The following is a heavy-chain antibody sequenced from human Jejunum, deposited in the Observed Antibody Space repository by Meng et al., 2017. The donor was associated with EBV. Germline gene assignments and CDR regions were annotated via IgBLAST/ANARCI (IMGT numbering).Heavy chain of an antibody. V-gene: IGHV4-4*03. D-gene: IGHD2/OR15-2a*01. CDR1: SDTFNNNTW. CDR3: ARDSQYLARGYFDY. Sequence: QDKPKAARPESGHPLRNLPRPFTVVSDTFNNNTWWHWVRQAPGKVLEWIGEMEHTGTTHYNPSLKGRVTISLGTSMNQFSLELTSPTPAGTAVYYCARDSQYLARGYFDYWGQGPLVTVSS. J-gene: IGHJ4*02. CDR2: MEHTGTT.